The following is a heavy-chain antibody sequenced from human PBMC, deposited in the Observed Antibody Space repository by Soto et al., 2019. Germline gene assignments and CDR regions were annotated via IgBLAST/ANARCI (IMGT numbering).Heavy chain of an antibody. J-gene: IGHJ5*02. CDR2: IKQDGSAE. CDR3: VRYVRGAETPYNWFPP. Sequence: GGSLRLSCSTSGFTFTTYYMSWVRQAPGKGLEWVANIKQDGSAETYLDSVKGRFTISRDNAKNSLYPQMNSLRVEDTAVYYCVRYVRGAETPYNWFPPWGQGA. D-gene: IGHD2-15*01. V-gene: IGHV3-7*01. CDR1: GFTFTTYY.